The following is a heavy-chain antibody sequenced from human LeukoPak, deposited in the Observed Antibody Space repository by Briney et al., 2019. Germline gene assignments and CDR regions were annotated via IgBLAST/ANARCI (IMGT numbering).Heavy chain of an antibody. CDR2: IKQDGSEK. CDR1: GFTFSSYW. CDR3: AREPHNRKDYFDY. J-gene: IGHJ4*02. D-gene: IGHD1-14*01. Sequence: GGSLRLSCAASGFTFSSYWMSWVRQAPGKGLEWVANIKQDGSEKYYVDSVKGRFTISRDNAKNSLYLQMNSLRAEDTAVYYCAREPHNRKDYFDYWGQGTLATVSS. V-gene: IGHV3-7*01.